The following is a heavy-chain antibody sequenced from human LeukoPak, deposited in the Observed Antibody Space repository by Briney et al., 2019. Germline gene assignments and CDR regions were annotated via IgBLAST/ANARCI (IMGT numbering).Heavy chain of an antibody. V-gene: IGHV4-39*01. CDR2: IYYSGST. CDR1: GGSISSSSYY. CDR3: ARLRDGYDFNPSDY. D-gene: IGHD5-24*01. J-gene: IGHJ4*02. Sequence: SETLSLTCTVSGGSISSSSYYWGWIRQPPGKGLEWIGSIYYSGSTYYNPSLKSRVIISVDTSKNQFSLKLSSVTAADTAVYYCARLRDGYDFNPSDYWGQGTLVTVSS.